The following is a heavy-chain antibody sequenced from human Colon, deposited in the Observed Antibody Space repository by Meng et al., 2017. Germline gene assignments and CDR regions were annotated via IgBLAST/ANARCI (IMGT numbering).Heavy chain of an antibody. CDR2: IKSNNNGGTT. J-gene: IGHJ4*02. D-gene: IGHD2/OR15-2a*01. CDR3: GTDIYD. Sequence: EVRLEESGGGLVKPGGSLRLSCAASGITFTTAWMAWVRQTPGRGLEWVGRIKSNNNGGTTDYAAPVKGRFTISRDDSKSMVYLQMNSLKIEDTAMYYCGTDIYDWGQGTLVTASS. V-gene: IGHV3-15*01. CDR1: GITFTTAW.